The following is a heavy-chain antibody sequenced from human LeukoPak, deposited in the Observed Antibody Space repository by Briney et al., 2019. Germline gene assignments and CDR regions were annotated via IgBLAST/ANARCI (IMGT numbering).Heavy chain of an antibody. CDR3: ARRSDIVRYDP. CDR2: IYYSGST. V-gene: IGHV4-39*01. D-gene: IGHD2-15*01. CDR1: GGSISISSYY. Sequence: PAETLSLTCTVSGGSISISSYYWGWIRQPPGKGLEWIGSIYYSGSTYYNPSLKSRVTISVDTSKNQFSLKLSSVTAADTAVYYCARRSDIVRYDPWGQGTLVTVSS. J-gene: IGHJ5*02.